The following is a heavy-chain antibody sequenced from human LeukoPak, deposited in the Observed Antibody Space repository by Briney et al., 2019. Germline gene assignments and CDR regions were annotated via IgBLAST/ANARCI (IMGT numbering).Heavy chain of an antibody. V-gene: IGHV1-69*13. J-gene: IGHJ4*02. CDR2: IIPIFGTA. CDR1: VGTFIIYA. Sequence: ASVTVSFTASVGTFIIYAISWVRQAPGQGLEWMGGIIPIFGTANYAQKFQGRVTITADESTSTAYMELSSLRSEDTAVYYCARDVGIAAAGTRGYFDYWGQGTLVTVSS. CDR3: ARDVGIAAAGTRGYFDY. D-gene: IGHD6-13*01.